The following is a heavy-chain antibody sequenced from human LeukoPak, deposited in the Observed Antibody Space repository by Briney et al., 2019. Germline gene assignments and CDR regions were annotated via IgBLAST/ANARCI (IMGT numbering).Heavy chain of an antibody. CDR3: ARDRVYCSSTSCSSFGFDP. CDR1: GFTFSSYS. Sequence: GGSLRLSCAASGFTFSSYSMNWVRQALGKGLEWVSSISSSSSYIYYADSVKGRFTISRDNAKNSLYLQMNSLRAEDTAVYYCARDRVYCSSTSCSSFGFDPWGQGTLVTVSS. D-gene: IGHD2-2*01. J-gene: IGHJ5*02. CDR2: ISSSSSYI. V-gene: IGHV3-21*01.